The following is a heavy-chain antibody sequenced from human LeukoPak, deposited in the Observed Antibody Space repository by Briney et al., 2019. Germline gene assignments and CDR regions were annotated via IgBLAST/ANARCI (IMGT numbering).Heavy chain of an antibody. CDR3: ACSWRVERDDAFDI. J-gene: IGHJ3*02. V-gene: IGHV1-69*01. Sequence: SVKVSCKASGDTLSSYAISCVRQAPGQGLEWMGGIIPIFGTANYAQKFQGRVTITADESTSTAYMELSSLRSEDTPVYYCACSWRVERDDAFDIWGQGTMVTVSS. CDR2: IIPIFGTA. CDR1: GDTLSSYA. D-gene: IGHD1-1*01.